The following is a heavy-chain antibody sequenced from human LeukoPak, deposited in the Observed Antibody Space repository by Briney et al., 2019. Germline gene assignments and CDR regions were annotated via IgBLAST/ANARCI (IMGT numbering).Heavy chain of an antibody. V-gene: IGHV7-4-1*02. CDR3: ARQEYSSSLVY. J-gene: IGHJ4*02. D-gene: IGHD6-6*01. CDR2: INTNTGNP. Sequence: ASVKVSCKASGYTFTNYAMNWVRRQAPGQGLEWMGWINTNTGNPTYAQGFTGRFVFSLDTSVSTAYLQISSLKAEDTAVYYCARQEYSSSLVYWGQGTLVTVSS. CDR1: GYTFTNYA.